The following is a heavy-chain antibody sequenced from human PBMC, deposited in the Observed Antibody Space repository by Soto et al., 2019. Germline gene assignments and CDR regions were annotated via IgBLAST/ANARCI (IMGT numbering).Heavy chain of an antibody. D-gene: IGHD3-10*01. CDR2: IYYSGST. CDR3: ASRGSRYYYGSGSYYYMDV. CDR1: GGSISSHY. V-gene: IGHV4-59*11. Sequence: SETLSLTCTVSGGSISSHYWSWIRQPPGKGLEWIGYIYYSGSTNYNPSLKSRVTISVDTSKNQFSLKLSSVTAADTAVYYCASRGSRYYYGSGSYYYMDVWGKGTTVTVSS. J-gene: IGHJ6*03.